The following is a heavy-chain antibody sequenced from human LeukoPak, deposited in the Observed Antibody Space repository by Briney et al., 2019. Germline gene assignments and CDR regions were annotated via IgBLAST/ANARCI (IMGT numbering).Heavy chain of an antibody. CDR2: ISAHNGNT. D-gene: IGHD6-19*01. Sequence: ASVKVSCKASGYTFNSYGISWVRQAPGQGLEWMGWISAHNGNTNYEEEVQGRVTMTTDTSTSTAYMELRSLRSDYTAVYYCARDKGTVATYYYYYMDVWGKGTTVTVSS. V-gene: IGHV1-18*01. CDR1: GYTFNSYG. J-gene: IGHJ6*03. CDR3: ARDKGTVATYYYYYMDV.